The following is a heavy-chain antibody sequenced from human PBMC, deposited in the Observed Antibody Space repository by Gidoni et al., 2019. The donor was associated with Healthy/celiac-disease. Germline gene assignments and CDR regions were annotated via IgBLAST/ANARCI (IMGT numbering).Heavy chain of an antibody. J-gene: IGHJ3*02. CDR1: GFTFSSNY. CDR2: IFSGGST. Sequence: EVQLVESGGGLVQPGGSLSLACPASGFTFSSNYMSGVRQAPGKGLEWVSVIFSGGSTYYADSVKGRFTISRDNSKNTLYLQMNSLRAEDTAVYYCARALDYYDSSGPKDAFDIWGQGTMVTVSS. CDR3: ARALDYYDSSGPKDAFDI. V-gene: IGHV3-66*02. D-gene: IGHD3-22*01.